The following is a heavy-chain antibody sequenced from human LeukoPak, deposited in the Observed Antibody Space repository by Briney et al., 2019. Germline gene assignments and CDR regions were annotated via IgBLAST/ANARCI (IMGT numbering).Heavy chain of an antibody. Sequence: LTLSWAASGFTVVNYATGSVRQDPGEGMEWVTGIRLDRGSIGNADSVMGRFTSSRDNAKNSLYLQMNSLRAEDTALYYCAKGLGYCSSTSCYSSVMDVWGKGTTVTVSS. CDR3: AKGLGYCSSTSCYSSVMDV. CDR2: IRLDRGSI. J-gene: IGHJ6*03. D-gene: IGHD2-2*02. CDR1: GFTVVNYA. V-gene: IGHV3-9*01.